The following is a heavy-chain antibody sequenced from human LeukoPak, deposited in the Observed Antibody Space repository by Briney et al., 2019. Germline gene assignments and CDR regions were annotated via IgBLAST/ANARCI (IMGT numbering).Heavy chain of an antibody. J-gene: IGHJ3*02. CDR1: GFTFSSYW. V-gene: IGHV3-7*01. Sequence: GGSLRLSCAASGFTFSSYWMSWVRQAPGKGLEGVANIKQDGSEKYYVDSVKGRFTISRDNAKNSLYLQMNSLRAEDTAVYYCARDRPYNAWNLDDAFDIWGQGTMVTVSS. CDR3: ARDRPYNAWNLDDAFDI. D-gene: IGHD1-1*01. CDR2: IKQDGSEK.